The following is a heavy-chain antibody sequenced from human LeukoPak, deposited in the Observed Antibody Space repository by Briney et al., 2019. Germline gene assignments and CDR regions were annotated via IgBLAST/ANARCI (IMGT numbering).Heavy chain of an antibody. D-gene: IGHD6-13*01. CDR3: ARGDYIAAHYCFDY. CDR1: GGTFSSYA. CDR2: IIPIFGTA. V-gene: IGHV1-69*13. Sequence: SVKVSCKASGGTFSSYAISWVRQAPGQGLEWMGGIIPIFGTANYAQKFQGRVTITADESASTAYMEMSSLRSEDTAVYYCARGDYIAAHYCFDYWGQGTLVTVSS. J-gene: IGHJ4*02.